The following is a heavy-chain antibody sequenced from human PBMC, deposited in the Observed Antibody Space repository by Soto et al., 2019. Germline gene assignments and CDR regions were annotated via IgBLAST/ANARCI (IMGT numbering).Heavy chain of an antibody. CDR2: VFGNGAGTP. CDR1: GGSFTGDY. CDR3: ARDLPPYGGRRSPPTGAFED. D-gene: IGHD2-15*01. V-gene: IGHV4-4*07. Sequence: QVQLQESGPGLVRSSETLSLTCSVSGGSFTGDYWSWIRQPAGKGLRWIGRVFGNGAGTPIYNSLLKSRARMSADPSKRQFSLTLTSVTAADTAVYYCARDLPPYGGRRSPPTGAFEDWGQGIMVTVSS. J-gene: IGHJ4*02.